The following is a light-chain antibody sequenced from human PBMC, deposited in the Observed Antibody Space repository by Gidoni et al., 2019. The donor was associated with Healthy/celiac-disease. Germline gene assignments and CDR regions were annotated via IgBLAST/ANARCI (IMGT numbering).Light chain of an antibody. V-gene: IGLV3-21*04. CDR3: QVWDSSSDHYV. CDR1: NIGSKS. J-gene: IGLJ1*01. CDR2: YDR. Sequence: YVMTQTPSVSVAPGKTARLTCGGNNIGSKSVHWYQQRPGQAPVVVMYYDRDRPSGIPERFSGANSGNTATLTISRVEAGDEADYYCQVWDSSSDHYVFGTGTKVTVL.